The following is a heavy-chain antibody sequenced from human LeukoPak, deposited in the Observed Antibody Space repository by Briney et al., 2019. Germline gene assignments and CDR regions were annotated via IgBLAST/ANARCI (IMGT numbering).Heavy chain of an antibody. CDR2: IIPILGIA. Sequence: ASVKVSCKASGGTFSSYAISWVRQAPGHRLKWMGRIIPILGIANYAQKFQGRVTITADKSTSTAYMELSSLRSEDTAVYYCAREGYCSGGSCYGANSAFDIWGQGTMVTVSS. J-gene: IGHJ3*02. D-gene: IGHD2-15*01. V-gene: IGHV1-69*04. CDR1: GGTFSSYA. CDR3: AREGYCSGGSCYGANSAFDI.